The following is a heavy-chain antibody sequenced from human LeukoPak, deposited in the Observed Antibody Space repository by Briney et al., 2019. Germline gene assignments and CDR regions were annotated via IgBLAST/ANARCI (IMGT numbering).Heavy chain of an antibody. D-gene: IGHD6-25*01. CDR3: ASGSAALDY. Sequence: PGESLRLSCAASGFTFSSYSMNWVRQAPGKGLEWVSSISSTSGYIDYADSLKGRFTISRNNAENSLYLQMSSLRAEDTAVYYCASGSAALDYWGQGTLVTVSS. J-gene: IGHJ4*02. V-gene: IGHV3-21*01. CDR1: GFTFSSYS. CDR2: ISSTSGYI.